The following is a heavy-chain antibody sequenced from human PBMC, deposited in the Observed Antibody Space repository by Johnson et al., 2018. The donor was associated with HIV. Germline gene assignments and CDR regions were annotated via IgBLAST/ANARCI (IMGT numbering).Heavy chain of an antibody. V-gene: IGHV3-30-3*01. J-gene: IGHJ3*02. CDR2: ISYDGSNK. CDR3: ARDAEGWELWGDGAFDI. D-gene: IGHD1-26*01. CDR1: GFTFSSYA. Sequence: QVQLVESGGGVVQPGRSLRLSCAASGFTFSSYAMHWVRQAPGNGLEWVAVISYDGSNKYYADSVKGRFTISRDNSKNTLYLPMNSLRAGDTAVYYCARDAEGWELWGDGAFDIWGQGTMVTVSS.